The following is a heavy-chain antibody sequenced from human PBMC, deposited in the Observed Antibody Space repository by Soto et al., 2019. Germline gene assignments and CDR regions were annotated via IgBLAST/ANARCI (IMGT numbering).Heavy chain of an antibody. CDR1: GYTFIGYS. Sequence: GASVKVSCKASGYTFIGYSIHWVRQAPGQGLEWMGRINPNSGETNFAQTFRGRVTMTTDTSISTASMELSRLTSDDTAVYYCARGGLYSYPYWGQGNRVTFAS. D-gene: IGHD3-16*02. V-gene: IGHV1-2*02. CDR3: ARGGLYSYPY. J-gene: IGHJ4*02. CDR2: INPNSGET.